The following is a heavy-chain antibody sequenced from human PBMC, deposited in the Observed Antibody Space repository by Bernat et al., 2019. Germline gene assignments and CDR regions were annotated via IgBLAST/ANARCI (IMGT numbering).Heavy chain of an antibody. CDR1: GFTFSHYW. CDR3: ARDNYDTSPLDY. V-gene: IGHV3-7*01. Sequence: DVQLVESGGGLVQPGGSRRLSCAASGFTFSHYWMSWVRQAPGKGLEWVANIKEDGSEKYYVDSVKGRFTISRDNAKNSLYLQMNSLRAEDTAVYFCARDNYDTSPLDYWGQGTLVSVSS. CDR2: IKEDGSEK. J-gene: IGHJ4*02. D-gene: IGHD3-22*01.